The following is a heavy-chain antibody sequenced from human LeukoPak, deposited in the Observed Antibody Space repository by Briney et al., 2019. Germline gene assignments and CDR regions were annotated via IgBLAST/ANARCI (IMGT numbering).Heavy chain of an antibody. D-gene: IGHD1-26*01. CDR1: GYTFTSYY. Sequence: GASVKVSCKASGYTFTSYYMHWARQAPGQGLEWMGIINPSGGSTSYAQKFQGRVTMTRDTSTSTVYMELSSLRSEDTAVYYCARDRRPSIVGAWSPPDYWGQGTLVTVSS. V-gene: IGHV1-46*01. CDR2: INPSGGST. CDR3: ARDRRPSIVGAWSPPDY. J-gene: IGHJ4*02.